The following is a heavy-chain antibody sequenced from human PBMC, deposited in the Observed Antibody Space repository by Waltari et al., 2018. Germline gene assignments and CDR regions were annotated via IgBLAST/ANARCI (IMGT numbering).Heavy chain of an antibody. V-gene: IGHV3-48*03. CDR2: ISSSVSTI. CDR3: ARVRNIIDAFDI. J-gene: IGHJ3*02. CDR1: GFTFSSYD. Sequence: EVQLVESGGGLVQPGGSLRLSCAASGFTFSSYDMNWVRQAPGKGLAWVSYISSSVSTIYYADSVKGRFTISRDNAKNSLYLQMNSLRAEDTAVYYCARVRNIIDAFDIWGQGTMVTVSS.